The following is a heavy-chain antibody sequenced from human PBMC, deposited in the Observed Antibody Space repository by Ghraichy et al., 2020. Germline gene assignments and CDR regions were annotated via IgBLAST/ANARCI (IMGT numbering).Heavy chain of an antibody. CDR2: ISGSGGST. Sequence: HSCAASGFTFSSYAMSWVRQAPGKGLEWVSAISGSGGSTYYADSVKGRFTISRDNSKNTLYLQMNSLRAEDTAVYYCAISRYSSGWYPNYFDYWGQGTLVTVSS. CDR3: AISRYSSGWYPNYFDY. V-gene: IGHV3-23*01. D-gene: IGHD6-19*01. CDR1: GFTFSSYA. J-gene: IGHJ4*02.